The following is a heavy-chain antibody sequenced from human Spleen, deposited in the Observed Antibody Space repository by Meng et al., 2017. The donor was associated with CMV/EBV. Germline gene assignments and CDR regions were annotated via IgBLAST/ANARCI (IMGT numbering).Heavy chain of an antibody. CDR3: ARGYCSGASCYIDD. V-gene: IGHV1-2*02. CDR2: VNPYSGAT. Sequence: ASVKVSCKASGYTFTGYYMHWLRQAPGQRLEWMGWVNPYSGATIYAQGFQGRVTMTSDTSINTAYVELSGLRSDDTAVYYCARGYCSGASCYIDDWGQGTLVTVSS. D-gene: IGHD2-2*02. J-gene: IGHJ4*02. CDR1: GYTFTGYY.